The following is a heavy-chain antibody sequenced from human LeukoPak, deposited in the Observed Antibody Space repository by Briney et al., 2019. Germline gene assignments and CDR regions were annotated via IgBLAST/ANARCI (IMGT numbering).Heavy chain of an antibody. CDR1: GGSISSRSYY. CDR2: IYYSGST. CDR3: ARQTGSGLFILP. J-gene: IGHJ4*02. D-gene: IGHD3/OR15-3a*01. Sequence: NPSETLSLTCTVSGGSISSRSYYWGWIRQRPGKGLEWIGIIYYSGSTYSNPSLRSRVTISVDTSKNQFSLKLTSVTAADTSVYYCARQTGSGLFILPGGQGTLVTVSS. V-gene: IGHV4-39*01.